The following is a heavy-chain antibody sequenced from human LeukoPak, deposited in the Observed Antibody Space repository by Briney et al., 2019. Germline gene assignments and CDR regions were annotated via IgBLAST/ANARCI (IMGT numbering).Heavy chain of an antibody. CDR2: IYPGDSDT. CDR1: GYSFTSYW. J-gene: IGHJ6*02. V-gene: IGHV5-51*01. D-gene: IGHD2-2*01. Sequence: GESLRISCKGSGYSFTSYWIGWVRQMPGKALKGLGIIYPGDSDTRYSPSFQGQVTISADKSISTAYLQWSSLKASDTAMYYCARHSRGSTSLHMDVWGQGTTVTVSS. CDR3: ARHSRGSTSLHMDV.